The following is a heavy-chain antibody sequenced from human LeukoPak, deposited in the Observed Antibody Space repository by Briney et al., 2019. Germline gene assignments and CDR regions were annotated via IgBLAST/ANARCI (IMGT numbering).Heavy chain of an antibody. CDR1: GYTFTSYG. CDR3: ARDSYYDSSGYPWDYYYYYYMDV. CDR2: ISAYNGNT. V-gene: IGHV1-18*01. Sequence: ASVKVSCKASGYTFTSYGISWVRQAPGQGLEWMGWISAYNGNTNYAQKLQGRVTMTTDTSTSTAYMELRSLRSDDTAVYYCARDSYYDSSGYPWDYYYYYYMDVWGKGTTVTVSS. D-gene: IGHD3-22*01. J-gene: IGHJ6*03.